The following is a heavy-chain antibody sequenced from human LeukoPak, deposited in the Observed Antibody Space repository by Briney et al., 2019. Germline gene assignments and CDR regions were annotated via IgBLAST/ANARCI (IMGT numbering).Heavy chain of an antibody. CDR3: ARDSCSGGSCYIPGY. CDR2: MNPNSGNT. J-gene: IGHJ4*02. V-gene: IGHV1-8*03. CDR1: GYTLTGYY. D-gene: IGHD2-15*01. Sequence: ASVKVSCMASGYTLTGYYMHWVRQAPGQGLEWMGYMNPNSGNTGYAQTLQGRVTITRNTSKSTAYMELSSLRSEDTAVYYCARDSCSGGSCYIPGYWGQGTLVTVSS.